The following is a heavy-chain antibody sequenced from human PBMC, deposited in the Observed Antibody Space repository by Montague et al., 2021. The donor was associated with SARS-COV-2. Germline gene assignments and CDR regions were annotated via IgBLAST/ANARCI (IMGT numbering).Heavy chain of an antibody. CDR1: GGSFSGYY. CDR2: INQSGST. Sequence: SETLSLTCAVSGGSFSGYYWSWIRQPPGKGLEWIGEINQSGSTTYNPSLKSRVTLSVDTSKKQFSLKLSSLTAADTAVYYCARVAGGYYHDSSAYFDYWGQGSLVTVSS. D-gene: IGHD3-22*01. V-gene: IGHV4-34*01. J-gene: IGHJ4*02. CDR3: ARVAGGYYHDSSAYFDY.